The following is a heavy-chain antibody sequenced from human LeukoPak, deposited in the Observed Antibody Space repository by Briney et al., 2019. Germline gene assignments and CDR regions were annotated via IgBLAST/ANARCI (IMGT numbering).Heavy chain of an antibody. CDR2: ISGYNGNT. V-gene: IGHV1-18*01. Sequence: ASVKVSCMASGYTFTSYGISWVRQAPGQGLEWMGWISGYNGNTNYAQKFQGRVTMTTDTSTSTAYMELRSLRSDDTAVYYCARADIRAIASSGWYGFDYWGQGTLVTVSS. CDR1: GYTFTSYG. CDR3: ARADIRAIASSGWYGFDY. D-gene: IGHD6-19*01. J-gene: IGHJ4*02.